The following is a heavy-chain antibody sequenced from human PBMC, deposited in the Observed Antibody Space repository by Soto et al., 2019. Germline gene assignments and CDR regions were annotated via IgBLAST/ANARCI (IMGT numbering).Heavy chain of an antibody. D-gene: IGHD6-19*01. V-gene: IGHV1-2*02. CDR3: ARSRPRIAVARTFLRDWFDP. CDR1: GYTFTGYY. CDR2: INPNSGGT. Sequence: QVQLVQSGAEVKKPGASVKVSCKASGYTFTGYYMHWVRQAPGQGLEGMGWINPNSGGTNYAQKFQGRVTMTRDTSISTAYMELSRLRSDDTAVYYCARSRPRIAVARTFLRDWFDPWGQGTLVTVSS. J-gene: IGHJ5*02.